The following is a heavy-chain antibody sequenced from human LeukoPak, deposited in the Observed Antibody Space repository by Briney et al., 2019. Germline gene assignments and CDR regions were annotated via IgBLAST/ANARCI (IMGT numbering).Heavy chain of an antibody. CDR2: ISGYSDNT. Sequence: ASVKVSCKASGYTFTSYGISWVRQAPGQGLEWMGWISGYSDNTNYAQKFQGRVTVTTDTSTSTAYMELRSLRSDDTAVYYCARTNLDCKNGVCSDYWGQGTLVTVSS. D-gene: IGHD2-8*01. CDR3: ARTNLDCKNGVCSDY. V-gene: IGHV1-18*01. J-gene: IGHJ4*02. CDR1: GYTFTSYG.